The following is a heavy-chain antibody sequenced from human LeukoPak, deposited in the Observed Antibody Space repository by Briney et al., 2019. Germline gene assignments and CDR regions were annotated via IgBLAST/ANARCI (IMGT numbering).Heavy chain of an antibody. J-gene: IGHJ6*03. CDR1: GFTFSNAW. Sequence: PGGSLRLSCAASGFTFSNAWMSWVGQAPGKGLEGVGRIKRKSDGGTTDYAAPVKVRFTISRDDSKNTLYLQMNSLKTEDTAVYYCTTAELIPARHYYYYYMDVWSKGTTVTVSS. D-gene: IGHD6-6*01. V-gene: IGHV3-15*01. CDR2: IKRKSDGGTT. CDR3: TTAELIPARHYYYYYMDV.